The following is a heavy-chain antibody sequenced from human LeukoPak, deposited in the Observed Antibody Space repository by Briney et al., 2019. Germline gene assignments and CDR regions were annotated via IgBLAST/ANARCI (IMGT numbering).Heavy chain of an antibody. CDR1: GGSISSSNYY. V-gene: IGHV4-39*01. CDR3: ASQDYYGSGSRYYYYYCMDV. CDR2: IYYSGST. D-gene: IGHD3-10*01. J-gene: IGHJ6*03. Sequence: PSETLSLTCTVSGGSISSSNYYWGWIRQPPGKGLEWIGSIYYSGSTYYNPSLKSRVTISVDTSKNQFSLKLSSVTAADTAVYYCASQDYYGSGSRYYYYYCMDVWGKGTTVTVSS.